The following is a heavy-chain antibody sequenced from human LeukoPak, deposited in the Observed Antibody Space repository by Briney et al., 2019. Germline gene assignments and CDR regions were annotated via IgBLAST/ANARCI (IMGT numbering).Heavy chain of an antibody. J-gene: IGHJ3*02. D-gene: IGHD6-6*01. V-gene: IGHV1-18*01. CDR2: ISAYNGNT. CDR3: ARDSSQAARRARTYAFDI. Sequence: ASVTVSCKASGYTFTSYGISWVRQAPGQGLEWMGWISAYNGNTNYAQKLQGRVTMTTDTSTSTAYMELRSLRSDDTAVYYCARDSSQAARRARTYAFDIWGQGTMVTVSS. CDR1: GYTFTSYG.